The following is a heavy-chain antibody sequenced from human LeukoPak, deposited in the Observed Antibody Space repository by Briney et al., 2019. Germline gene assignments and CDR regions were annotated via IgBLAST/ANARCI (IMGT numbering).Heavy chain of an antibody. Sequence: GGSLRLSCAASGFTFSSYAMSWVRQAPGKGLEWVSAISGSGGSTYYADSVKGRFTISRDNSKNTLYLQMNSLRAEDTAVYYCAKDHIPGYSSSWYEEGWYFDLWGRGTLVTVSS. J-gene: IGHJ2*01. V-gene: IGHV3-23*01. D-gene: IGHD6-13*01. CDR3: AKDHIPGYSSSWYEEGWYFDL. CDR2: ISGSGGST. CDR1: GFTFSSYA.